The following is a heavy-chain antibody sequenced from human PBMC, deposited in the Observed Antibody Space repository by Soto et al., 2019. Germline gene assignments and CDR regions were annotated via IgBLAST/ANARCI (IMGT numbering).Heavy chain of an antibody. Sequence: PGGSLRLSCAASGFIFSSYAMIWVRQAPGKGLEWVSSISGSGGYLYYVDSVKGRFTISRDNAKNSLYLQMNSLRVEDTAVYYCARGPWSIVVVHATKDSGWFDPWGQGTLVTAFS. CDR3: ARGPWSIVVVHATKDSGWFDP. J-gene: IGHJ5*02. V-gene: IGHV3-21*01. D-gene: IGHD2-2*01. CDR2: ISGSGGYL. CDR1: GFIFSSYA.